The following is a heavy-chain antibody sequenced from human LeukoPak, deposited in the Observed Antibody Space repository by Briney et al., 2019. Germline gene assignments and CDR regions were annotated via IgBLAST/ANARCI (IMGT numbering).Heavy chain of an antibody. D-gene: IGHD5-24*01. V-gene: IGHV3-53*01. J-gene: IGHJ3*02. Sequence: GGSLRLSCAASGFTVSSNYMSWVRQAPGKGLERVSVIYSGGSTYYADSVKGRFTISRDNSKNTLYLQMNSLRAEDTAVYYCARAPWPYAFDILGQGTMVTVSS. CDR2: IYSGGST. CDR3: ARAPWPYAFDI. CDR1: GFTVSSNY.